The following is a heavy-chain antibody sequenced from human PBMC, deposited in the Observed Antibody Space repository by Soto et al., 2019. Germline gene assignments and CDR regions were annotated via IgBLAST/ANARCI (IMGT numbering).Heavy chain of an antibody. CDR2: IYSSGST. Sequence: GGALRLSCAASGFTVSNNYMTWVRQAPGKGLEWVSFIYSSGSTYYADSVKGRFTISRDNFKNTLYLQMNSLRAEDTAVYYCARGYSYTQPVFDYWGLGTLVTVSS. CDR3: ARGYSYTQPVFDY. V-gene: IGHV3-53*01. D-gene: IGHD5-18*01. J-gene: IGHJ4*02. CDR1: GFTVSNNY.